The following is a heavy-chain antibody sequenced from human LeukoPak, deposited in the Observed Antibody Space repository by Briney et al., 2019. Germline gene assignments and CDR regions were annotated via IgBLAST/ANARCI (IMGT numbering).Heavy chain of an antibody. J-gene: IGHJ4*02. Sequence: KASETLSLTCTVSGDSISIGGNYWSWIRQHPGKGLEWIGYVHYTGNTNYNSALKSRIIISVDTPRSQFSLRLSSVTAADTAIYYCARRVGKYPTYYFDSWGQGTLVTVSS. CDR2: VHYTGNT. D-gene: IGHD1-14*01. V-gene: IGHV4-31*03. CDR1: GDSISIGGNY. CDR3: ARRVGKYPTYYFDS.